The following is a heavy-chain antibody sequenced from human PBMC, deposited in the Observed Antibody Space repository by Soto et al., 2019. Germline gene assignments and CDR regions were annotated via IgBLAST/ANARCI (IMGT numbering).Heavy chain of an antibody. CDR1: GLTFSNYA. CDR2: ISAGGT. CDR3: AKDLTPDSGWDFDY. V-gene: IGHV3-23*01. D-gene: IGHD6-19*01. J-gene: IGHJ4*02. Sequence: GGSLRLSCAASGLTFSNYAMSWVRQAPGKGLEWVSGISAGGTYYADSVKGRFTISRDNSKNTLFLQMHSLRAEDTAIYYCAKDLTPDSGWDFDYWGQGTLVTVSS.